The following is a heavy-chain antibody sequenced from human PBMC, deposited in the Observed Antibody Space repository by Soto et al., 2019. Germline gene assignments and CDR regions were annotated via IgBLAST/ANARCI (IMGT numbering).Heavy chain of an antibody. CDR3: ARGRLRYSSSWYYYYGMAV. CDR1: GGSFSGYY. J-gene: IGHJ6*02. V-gene: IGHV4-34*01. CDR2: INHSGST. Sequence: QVQLQQWGAGLLKPSETLSLTCAVYGGSFSGYYWSWIRQPPGKGLEWIGEINHSGSTNYNPSLKSRVTISVDTSKNQFSLKLSSVTAADTAVCYCARGRLRYSSSWYYYYGMAVWGQGTTVTVSS. D-gene: IGHD6-13*01.